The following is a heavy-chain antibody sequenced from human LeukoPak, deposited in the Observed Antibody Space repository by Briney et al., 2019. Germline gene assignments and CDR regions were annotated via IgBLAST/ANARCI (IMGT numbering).Heavy chain of an antibody. CDR3: TRPYSSGYY. CDR1: GITFSSYA. Sequence: GGSLRLSCAASGITFSSYAMHWVRQAPGKGLEWVGRIRSKANSYATAYAASVKGRFTISRDDSKNTAYLQMNSLKIEDTAVYYCTRPYSSGYYWGQGTLVTVSS. V-gene: IGHV3-73*01. D-gene: IGHD6-19*01. CDR2: IRSKANSYAT. J-gene: IGHJ4*02.